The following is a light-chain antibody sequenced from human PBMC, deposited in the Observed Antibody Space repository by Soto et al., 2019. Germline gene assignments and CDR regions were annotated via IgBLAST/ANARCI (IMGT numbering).Light chain of an antibody. CDR1: SSNIGADYD. Sequence: QSVLTQPPSVSGAPGQRVTISCTGSSSNIGADYDVHWYHQLPGTAPKLLIYGNSNRPSGVPDRFSGSKSGTSASLAITGLQAEDEADYYCQSYDSSLSAVGFGGGTKLTVL. V-gene: IGLV1-40*01. CDR3: QSYDSSLSAVG. J-gene: IGLJ3*02. CDR2: GNS.